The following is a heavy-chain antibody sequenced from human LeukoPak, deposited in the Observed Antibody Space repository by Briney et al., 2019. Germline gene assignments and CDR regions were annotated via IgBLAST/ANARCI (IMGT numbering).Heavy chain of an antibody. CDR1: GFTFSSYA. CDR3: AKDFHAYYYGSGSFSSYFDC. Sequence: GGSLRLSCAASGFTFSSYAMTWVRQAPGKGLEWVSTISGDADSTYYADSVKGRFTISRDNSKTTLYLEMNSLRADDTAIYYCAKDFHAYYYGSGSFSSYFDCWGQGTLVTVSS. J-gene: IGHJ4*02. CDR2: ISGDADST. D-gene: IGHD3-10*01. V-gene: IGHV3-23*01.